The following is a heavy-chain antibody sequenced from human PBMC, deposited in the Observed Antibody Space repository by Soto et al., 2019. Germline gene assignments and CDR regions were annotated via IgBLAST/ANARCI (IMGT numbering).Heavy chain of an antibody. CDR2: ISGYNGDT. CDR3: XXXXXXXRVARY. CDR1: GHTFFSFG. V-gene: IGHV1-18*01. Sequence: QVQLVQSGAEVKKPGASLKVSCKASGHTFFSFGISWVRQAPGQGLEWMGWISGYNGDTNYAQNPXXXXXXXXXXXXXXXXXXXXXXXXXXXXXXXXXXXXXXXRVARYWGQGTLVTVSS. J-gene: IGHJ4*02.